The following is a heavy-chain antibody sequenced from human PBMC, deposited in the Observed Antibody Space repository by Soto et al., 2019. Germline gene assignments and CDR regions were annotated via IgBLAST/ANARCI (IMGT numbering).Heavy chain of an antibody. CDR2: IYYSGST. J-gene: IGHJ3*02. D-gene: IGHD3-10*01. V-gene: IGHV4-30-4*01. CDR3: ARDLTYYYGSGSSVDAFDI. Sequence: SETLFLTCTVSGGSISSGDYYWSWIRQPPGKGLEWIGYIYYSGSTYYNPSLKSRVTISVDTSKNQFSLKLSSVTAADTAVYYCARDLTYYYGSGSSVDAFDIWGQGTMVTVSS. CDR1: GGSISSGDYY.